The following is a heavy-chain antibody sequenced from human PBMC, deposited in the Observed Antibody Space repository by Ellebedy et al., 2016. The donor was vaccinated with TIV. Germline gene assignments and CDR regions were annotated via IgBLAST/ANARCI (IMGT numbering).Heavy chain of an antibody. Sequence: MPSETLSLTCIVSGGSISSRSYHWDWIRQSPGKGLEWIGTIHSSGATQYNPSLKSRVTISLDKSKNQFSLKMTSVTPADTAVFYCARVGGIATRPVDSWGQGTLVTVSP. J-gene: IGHJ4*02. V-gene: IGHV4-39*07. CDR3: ARVGGIATRPVDS. D-gene: IGHD6-13*01. CDR1: GGSISSRSYH. CDR2: IHSSGAT.